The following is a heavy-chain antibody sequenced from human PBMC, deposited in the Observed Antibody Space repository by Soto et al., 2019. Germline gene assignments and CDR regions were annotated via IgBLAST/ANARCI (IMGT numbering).Heavy chain of an antibody. CDR2: MSAYSGDT. CDR1: GYTFTTYG. CDR3: VREVQNGDYITFGY. D-gene: IGHD4-17*01. Sequence: QVELVQSGAEVKKPGASVKVSCKASGYTFTTYGISWIRQGPGQGLEWMGWMSAYSGDTRYAWNFQDRVVMTRDTSTTTAYMELRSLRSDDTAMYYCVREVQNGDYITFGYWGQGTLFTVSS. J-gene: IGHJ4*02. V-gene: IGHV1-18*01.